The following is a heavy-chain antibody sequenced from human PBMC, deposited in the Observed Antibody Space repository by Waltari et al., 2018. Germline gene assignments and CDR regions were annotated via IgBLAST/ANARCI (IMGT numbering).Heavy chain of an antibody. CDR2: IKREVDGGTA. Sequence: QLVQSGGGLVRPGESLRLSCVGCGYPFHDAWMSWVRQAPAKGLEWVGRIKREVDGGTAEYIESVKDRFTISRDDSKNTLYLQMNSLKSEDSAVYFCVRESYGNDIWGQGTLVTVSS. D-gene: IGHD4-17*01. CDR1: GYPFHDAW. J-gene: IGHJ4*02. CDR3: VRESYGNDI. V-gene: IGHV3-15*01.